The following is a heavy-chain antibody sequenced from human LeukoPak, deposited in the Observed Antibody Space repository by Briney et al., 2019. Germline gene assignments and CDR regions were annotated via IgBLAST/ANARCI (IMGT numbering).Heavy chain of an antibody. Sequence: GGSLRLSCAASGFKFSSYSMKWVRQAPGKGLEWVSFISSSSSYIYYADSLKGRFTISRDNAKNSLYLQMNSLRAEDTAVYYCSDFDYWGQGTLVTVS. V-gene: IGHV3-21*01. J-gene: IGHJ4*02. CDR3: SDFDY. CDR2: ISSSSSYI. CDR1: GFKFSSYS.